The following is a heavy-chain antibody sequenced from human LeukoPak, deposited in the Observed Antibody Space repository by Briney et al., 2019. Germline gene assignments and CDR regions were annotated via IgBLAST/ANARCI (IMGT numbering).Heavy chain of an antibody. V-gene: IGHV3-30*18. D-gene: IGHD3-16*02. CDR1: AFTFSSYD. CDR2: ISYDGSNP. CDR3: AKDHYDYIGGTYRDFDY. Sequence: GGSLRLSCTGSAFTFSSYDMHWVRQAPGKGLEWVAVISYDGSNPYYADSVKGRFTISRDNSKNTLYLQMNSLRAEDTAVYYCAKDHYDYIGGTYRDFDYWGQGTLVTVSS. J-gene: IGHJ4*02.